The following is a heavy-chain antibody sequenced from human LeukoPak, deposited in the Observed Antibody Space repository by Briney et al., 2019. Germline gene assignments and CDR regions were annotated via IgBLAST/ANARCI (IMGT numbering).Heavy chain of an antibody. CDR1: GGSISSGSYY. J-gene: IGHJ3*02. CDR2: IYTSGST. CDR3: ARESRITIFGVVIDI. Sequence: SETLSLTCTVSGGSISSGSYYWSWIRQPAGKGLEWIGRIYTSGSTNYNPSLKSRVTISVDTSKNQFSLKLSSVTAADTAVYYCARESRITIFGVVIDIWGQGTMVTVSS. D-gene: IGHD3-3*01. V-gene: IGHV4-61*02.